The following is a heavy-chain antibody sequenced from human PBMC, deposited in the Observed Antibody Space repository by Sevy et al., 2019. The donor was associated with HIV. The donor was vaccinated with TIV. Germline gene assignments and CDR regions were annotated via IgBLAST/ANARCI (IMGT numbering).Heavy chain of an antibody. CDR3: AKAGSASSSNLPSY. CDR1: GFTFSSYA. D-gene: IGHD4-4*01. V-gene: IGHV3-23*01. CDR2: ISGSGGST. Sequence: GGSLRLSCAASGFTFSSYAMSWVRQAPGKGLEWVSAISGSGGSTYYADSVKGGFTISRDNSKNTLYLQMNSLRAEDTAVYYCAKAGSASSSNLPSYWGQGTLVTVSS. J-gene: IGHJ4*02.